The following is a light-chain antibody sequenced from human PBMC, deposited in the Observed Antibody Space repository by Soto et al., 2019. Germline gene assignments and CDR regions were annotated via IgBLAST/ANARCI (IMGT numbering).Light chain of an antibody. CDR2: EVS. V-gene: IGLV2-14*01. CDR1: SSDVGGYNS. Sequence: QSALTQPASVSGSPGQSITISCTGTSSDVGGYNSVSWYQQHPGKAPKLMIYEVSNRPSGVSNRFSGSKSGNTASLTISGLQAEDEADYYCNSYTSTSTLFGGGTKLTVL. CDR3: NSYTSTSTL. J-gene: IGLJ2*01.